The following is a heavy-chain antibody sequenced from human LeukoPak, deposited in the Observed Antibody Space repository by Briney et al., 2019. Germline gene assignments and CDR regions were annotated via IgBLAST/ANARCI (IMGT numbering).Heavy chain of an antibody. CDR3: ARFSSYYDSSGYSRYYFDY. D-gene: IGHD3-22*01. J-gene: IGHJ4*02. CDR1: GGSISSGSYY. CDR2: IYTRGST. V-gene: IGHV4-61*02. Sequence: SETLSLTSTVSGGSISSGSYYWSWIRQPAGKGLEWIGRIYTRGSTNYNPTLKRRVTISVATSKNQFSLKLSSVTAADTAVYYCARFSSYYDSSGYSRYYFDYWGQGTLVTVSS.